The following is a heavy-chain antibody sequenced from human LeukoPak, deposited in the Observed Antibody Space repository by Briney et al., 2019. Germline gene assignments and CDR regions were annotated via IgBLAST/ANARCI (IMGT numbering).Heavy chain of an antibody. Sequence: SQTLSLNCTGSVGSISSGSYYWSWIRQPAGKGLEWIGRIYTSGSTNYNPSLKSRVTISVDTSKNQFSLKLSTVTAADTAVYYCARDLGFTYYDFWSGYFMGDAFDIWGQGTMVTVSS. J-gene: IGHJ3*02. CDR3: ARDLGFTYYDFWSGYFMGDAFDI. CDR2: IYTSGST. D-gene: IGHD3-3*01. V-gene: IGHV4-61*02. CDR1: VGSISSGSYY.